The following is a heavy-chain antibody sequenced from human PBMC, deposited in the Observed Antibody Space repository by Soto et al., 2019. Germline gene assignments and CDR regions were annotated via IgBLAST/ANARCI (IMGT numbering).Heavy chain of an antibody. CDR3: ARGSDAYAFDI. V-gene: IGHV4-4*07. CDR2: TYSSGST. CDR1: GASLSSYY. Sequence: SETLSLTCTVSGASLSSYYWSWIRQPAGRGLEYIGHTYSSGSTNYNPSLKSRVTMSRDTSENQFSLRLNSMTAADTAVYYCARGSDAYAFDIWGQGTMVTVSS. D-gene: IGHD2-2*01. J-gene: IGHJ3*02.